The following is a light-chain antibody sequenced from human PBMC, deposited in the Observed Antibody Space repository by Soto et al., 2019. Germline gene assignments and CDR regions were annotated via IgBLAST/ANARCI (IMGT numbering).Light chain of an antibody. CDR3: QQYGSSPWT. J-gene: IGKJ1*01. Sequence: EIVLTQSPGTLSLSPGERATLSCRASQSVSSSYLAWYQQKPGQAPRLLIYGASRRATGIPDRFSGSGSGTDFTLTISRLEPEALAVYYCQQYGSSPWTFGQGTKVEIK. CDR2: GAS. V-gene: IGKV3-20*01. CDR1: QSVSSSY.